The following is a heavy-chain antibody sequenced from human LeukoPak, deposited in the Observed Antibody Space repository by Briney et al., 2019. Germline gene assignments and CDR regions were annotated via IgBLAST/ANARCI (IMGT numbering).Heavy chain of an antibody. J-gene: IGHJ6*03. Sequence: VSVKVSFKASGYTFTSYDIIWVRQATGQGLKGMGWMNPNSGNTGYAQKFQGRVTITRNTSISTAYMELSSLRSEDTAVYYCGVRIYFDIIAAPVYYYYYDMDIWGKGTTVTVSS. V-gene: IGHV1-8*03. CDR3: GVRIYFDIIAAPVYYYYYDMDI. D-gene: IGHD6-6*01. CDR1: GYTFTSYD. CDR2: MNPNSGNT.